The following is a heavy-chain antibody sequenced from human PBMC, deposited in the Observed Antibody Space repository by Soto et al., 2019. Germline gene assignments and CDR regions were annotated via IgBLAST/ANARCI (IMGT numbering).Heavy chain of an antibody. CDR1: GGTFSSYA. Sequence: QVQLVQSGAEVKKPGSSVKVCCKASGGTFSSYAISWVRQAPGQGLEWMGGIIPISGTANYAQKFQGRVTITAEESTSTAYMELSSLRSEDTAVYYCARSQGSSTSLEIYYYYYYGMDVWGQGTTVTVSS. V-gene: IGHV1-69*01. CDR2: IIPISGTA. D-gene: IGHD2-2*01. CDR3: ARSQGSSTSLEIYYYYYYGMDV. J-gene: IGHJ6*02.